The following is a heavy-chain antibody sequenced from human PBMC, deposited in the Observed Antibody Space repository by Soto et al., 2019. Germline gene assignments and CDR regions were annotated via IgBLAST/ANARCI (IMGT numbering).Heavy chain of an antibody. J-gene: IGHJ6*02. D-gene: IGHD2-15*01. CDR3: AKDKGPSVGATPGYYYQGLDV. CDR1: KFTFSTYA. CDR2: ISGSGDNT. V-gene: IGHV3-23*01. Sequence: GGSLRLSCAASKFTFSTYAMTWVRQAPGKGLEWVSDISGSGDNTYYADSVKGRFTISRDNSKSTLYLQMNSLRAEDTAVYYCAKDKGPSVGATPGYYYQGLDVWGQGTTVTVSS.